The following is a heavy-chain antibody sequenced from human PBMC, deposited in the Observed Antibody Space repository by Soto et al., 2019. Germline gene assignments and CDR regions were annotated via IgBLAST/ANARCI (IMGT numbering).Heavy chain of an antibody. J-gene: IGHJ4*02. D-gene: IGHD6-13*01. CDR1: GGSISSSSYY. CDR2: IYYSGST. V-gene: IGHV4-39*07. Sequence: PSETLSLTCTVSGGSISSSSYYWGWIRQPPGKGLEWIGSIYYSGSTYYNPSLKSRVTISVDTSKNQFSLKLSSVTAADTAVYYCARECIAAAGFYYFDYWGQGTLVTVSS. CDR3: ARECIAAAGFYYFDY.